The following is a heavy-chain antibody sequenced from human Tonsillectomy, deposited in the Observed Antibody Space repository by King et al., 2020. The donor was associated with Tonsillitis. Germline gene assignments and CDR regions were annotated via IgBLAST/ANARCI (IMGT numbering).Heavy chain of an antibody. CDR1: GGSFSGYY. CDR3: ARGLDIVVVTAIDY. V-gene: IGHV4-34*01. CDR2: INHSGST. Sequence: VQLQQWGAGLLKPSETLSLTCAVYGGSFSGYYWSWIRQPPGKGLEWIGEINHSGSTNYNPSLKSRVTISVDTSKNQFSLKLSSVTAADTAVYYCARGLDIVVVTAIDYWGQGTLVTVSS. D-gene: IGHD2-21*02. J-gene: IGHJ4*02.